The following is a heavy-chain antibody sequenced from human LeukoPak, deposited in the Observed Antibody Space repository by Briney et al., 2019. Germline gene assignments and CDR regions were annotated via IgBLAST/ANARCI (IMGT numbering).Heavy chain of an antibody. V-gene: IGHV4-4*02. CDR3: ARAATYYFDSGTYYYLPLDY. CDR2: IHRSGSP. CDR1: LDSTTSNF. Sequence: SETLSLTCTVSLDSTTSNFWSWVRQPPGKGLEWIGEIHRSGSPNYNPSLQSRVTISIDRSRNQIALELSSVTAADTAVYYCARAATYYFDSGTYYYLPLDYWGQGTLVTVSS. J-gene: IGHJ4*02. D-gene: IGHD3-22*01.